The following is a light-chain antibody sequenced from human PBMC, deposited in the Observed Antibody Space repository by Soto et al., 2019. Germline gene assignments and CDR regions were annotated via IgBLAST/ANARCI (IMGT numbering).Light chain of an antibody. CDR1: SSNIGAGYD. Sequence: QSVLTQPPSVSGAPGQRVTISCTGSSSNIGAGYDVHWYQQFPGTAPKFLIYDNSNRPSGVPDRFSGSKSGTSASLAITGLQAEDEADYYCQSYDSSLSGSVFGGGTKLTVL. CDR2: DNS. J-gene: IGLJ2*01. CDR3: QSYDSSLSGSV. V-gene: IGLV1-40*01.